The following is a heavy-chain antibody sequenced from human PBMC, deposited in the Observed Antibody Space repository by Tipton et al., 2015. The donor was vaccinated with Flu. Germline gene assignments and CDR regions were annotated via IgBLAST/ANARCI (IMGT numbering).Heavy chain of an antibody. CDR3: AEEHGGSYDRPS. D-gene: IGHD1-26*01. J-gene: IGHJ5*01. Sequence: TLSLTCTVSGGSISSGSYYWTWFRPHPGKGLAWIGYVYYSGGTYYNPPLKSRLTISIDRSKNQFFLSLRSVTAADTSVYYCAEEHGGSYDRPSWGQGTLVTVSS. CDR2: VYYSGGT. V-gene: IGHV4-31*03. CDR1: GGSISSGSYY.